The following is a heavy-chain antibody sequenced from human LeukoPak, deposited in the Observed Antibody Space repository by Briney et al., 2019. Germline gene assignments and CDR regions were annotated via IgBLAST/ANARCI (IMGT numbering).Heavy chain of an antibody. J-gene: IGHJ5*02. D-gene: IGHD3-10*01. V-gene: IGHV3-11*04. CDR2: ISSSGSTI. CDR3: ARPLMYYYGSETYFWFDP. Sequence: GGSLRLSCAASGFTFSDYYMSWIRQAPGKGLEGVSYISSSGSTIYYADSVKGRFTISRDNAKNSLSLQMNSLRAEDTAVYYCARPLMYYYGSETYFWFDPWGQGTLVTVSS. CDR1: GFTFSDYY.